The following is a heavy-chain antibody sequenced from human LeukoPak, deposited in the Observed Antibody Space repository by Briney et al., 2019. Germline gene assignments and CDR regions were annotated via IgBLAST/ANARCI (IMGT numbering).Heavy chain of an antibody. V-gene: IGHV4-34*01. Sequence: SETLSLTCAVYGGSFSGYYWSWIRQPPGKGLEWIGEINHSGSTNYNPSLKSRVTISVDTSKNQLSLKLSSVTAADTAVYYCARGIRKGIAAAGYWGQGTLVTVSS. CDR1: GGSFSGYY. D-gene: IGHD6-13*01. CDR2: INHSGST. CDR3: ARGIRKGIAAAGY. J-gene: IGHJ4*02.